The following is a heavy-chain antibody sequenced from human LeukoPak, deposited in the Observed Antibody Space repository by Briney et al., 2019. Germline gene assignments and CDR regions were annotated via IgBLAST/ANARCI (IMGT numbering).Heavy chain of an antibody. CDR2: ISDYNGNT. V-gene: IGHV1-18*01. CDR3: ARGCGGDCYHSFRDAFDI. D-gene: IGHD2-21*02. Sequence: GASVKVSCKASGYTFTSYGLSWVRQAPGQGLEWIAWISDYNGNTNYAQKLQGRVTMTTDTSTSTAYMELRSLRSDDTAVYYCARGCGGDCYHSFRDAFDIWGQGTMVTVSS. CDR1: GYTFTSYG. J-gene: IGHJ3*02.